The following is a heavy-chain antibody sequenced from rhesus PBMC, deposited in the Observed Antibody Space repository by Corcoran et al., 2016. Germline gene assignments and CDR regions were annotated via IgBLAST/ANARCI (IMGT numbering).Heavy chain of an antibody. D-gene: IGHD6-31*01. J-gene: IGHJ4*01. CDR1: GGSISSSY. CDR3: ARAAAAGTGYFDY. CDR2: IYGSDSST. V-gene: IGHV4-169*01. Sequence: QLQLQESGPGLVKPSETLSVTFAVSGGSISSSYWSWIRQAPGKGLGWSGYIYGSDSSTNDNPSLKSGCTLSGDTSKNQLSLKLSSVTAADTAVYYCARAAAAGTGYFDYWGQGVLVTVSS.